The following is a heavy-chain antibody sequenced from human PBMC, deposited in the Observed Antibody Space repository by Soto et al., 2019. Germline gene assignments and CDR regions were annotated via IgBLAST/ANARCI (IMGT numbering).Heavy chain of an antibody. D-gene: IGHD3-9*01. CDR1: GFTVSSNY. CDR3: ARDLSPIFDRTY. V-gene: IGHV3-66*01. CDR2: IYSGGST. J-gene: IGHJ4*02. Sequence: GGSLRLSCAASGFTVSSNYMSWVRQAPGKGLEWVSVIYSGGSTYYADSVKGRFTISRDNSKNTLYLQMNSLRAEDTAVYYCARDLSPIFDRTYWGQGTLVTVSS.